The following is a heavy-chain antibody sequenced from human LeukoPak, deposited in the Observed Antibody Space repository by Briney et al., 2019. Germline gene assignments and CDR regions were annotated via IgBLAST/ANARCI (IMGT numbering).Heavy chain of an antibody. CDR1: GLTFSNYA. CDR2: ISGSGANT. D-gene: IGHD3-10*01. Sequence: GGSLRLSCAASGLTFSNYAMSWVRQAPGKGLEWVSAISGSGANTYYADSVKGRFTISRDNAKNSLYLQMNSLRAEDTAVYYCARDVYYGSGSYLNWFDPWGQGTLVTVSS. CDR3: ARDVYYGSGSYLNWFDP. J-gene: IGHJ5*02. V-gene: IGHV3-23*01.